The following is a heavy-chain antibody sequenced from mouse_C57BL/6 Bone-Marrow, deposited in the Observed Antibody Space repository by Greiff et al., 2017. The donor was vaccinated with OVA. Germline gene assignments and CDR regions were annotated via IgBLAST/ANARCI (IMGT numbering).Heavy chain of an antibody. CDR1: GYTFTSYG. CDR2: IYPRSGNT. J-gene: IGHJ2*01. Sequence: QVQLQQSGAELARPGASVKLSCKASGYTFTSYGISWVKQRTGQGLEWIGEIYPRSGNTYYNEKFKGKATLTADKSSSTAYMELRSLTSEDSAVYFCAREGAYYFDYWGQGNTLTVSS. CDR3: AREGAYYFDY. V-gene: IGHV1-81*01.